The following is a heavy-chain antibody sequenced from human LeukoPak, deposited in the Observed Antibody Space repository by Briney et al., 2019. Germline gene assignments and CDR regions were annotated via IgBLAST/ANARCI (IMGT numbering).Heavy chain of an antibody. V-gene: IGHV3-23*01. D-gene: IGHD5-24*01. CDR3: AKDSSRDGYNWNWYFDL. J-gene: IGHJ2*01. Sequence: GGSLRLSCAASGFTLSTYAMTWVRQAPGKGLEWVSTISGSGDSTYYADSVKGRFTVSRDNSKNTLYLQMNSLRAEDTAIYYCAKDSSRDGYNWNWYFDLWGRGTLVTVSS. CDR2: ISGSGDST. CDR1: GFTLSTYA.